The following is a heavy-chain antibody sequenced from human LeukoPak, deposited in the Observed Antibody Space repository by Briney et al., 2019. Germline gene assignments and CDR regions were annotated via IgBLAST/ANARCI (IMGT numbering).Heavy chain of an antibody. D-gene: IGHD5-18*01. CDR1: GFTFSTYA. V-gene: IGHV3-23*01. Sequence: PGGSLRLSCAASGFTFSTYAMSWVRQAPGKGLEWVSVVSGTGGRTYYADSVKGRFTISRDNSKNTLYLQMNSLRAEDTAVYYCARDPRGYRYGSPYYYGMDVWGQGTTVTVSS. J-gene: IGHJ6*02. CDR3: ARDPRGYRYGSPYYYGMDV. CDR2: VSGTGGRT.